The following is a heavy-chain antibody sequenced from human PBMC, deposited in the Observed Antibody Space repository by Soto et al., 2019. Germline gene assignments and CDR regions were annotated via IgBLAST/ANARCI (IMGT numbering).Heavy chain of an antibody. CDR3: ARSLWFGELH. CDR2: IYWDNDK. CDR1: GFSLSTTGVG. D-gene: IGHD3-10*01. V-gene: IGHV2-5*02. Sequence: QITLKESGPTLVKPTQTLTLTCSFSGFSLSTTGVGVGWIRQSPGKALELLAIIYWDNDKGYSPSLTSMVTITKDTSKNQLVLTVTNLDPVDTVTYYCARSLWFGELHWGQGALVTVSS. J-gene: IGHJ4*02.